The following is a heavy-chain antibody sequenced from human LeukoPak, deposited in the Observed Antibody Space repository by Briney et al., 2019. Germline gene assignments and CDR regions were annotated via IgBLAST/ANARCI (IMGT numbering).Heavy chain of an antibody. Sequence: PGGSLRLSCAASGFTFSSYGMHWVRQAPGEGLEWVAVISYDGSNKYYADSVKGRFTISRDNAKKSVYLYMSSLRAEDTALYYCARLSAYYYGSYFYYYMDVWGKGTTVTVSS. CDR1: GFTFSSYG. D-gene: IGHD3-10*01. CDR3: ARLSAYYYGSYFYYYMDV. J-gene: IGHJ6*03. V-gene: IGHV3-30*03. CDR2: ISYDGSNK.